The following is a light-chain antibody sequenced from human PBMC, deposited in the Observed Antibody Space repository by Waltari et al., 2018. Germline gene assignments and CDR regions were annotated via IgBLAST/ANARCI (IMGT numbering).Light chain of an antibody. V-gene: IGKV4-1*01. CDR2: WAS. CDR1: QGVLDRSKTKNY. J-gene: IGKJ2*01. CDR3: QQYQSTPPEYA. Sequence: DIVMTQSPDFLAVSLGERATINCKTSQGVLDRSKTKNYLAWYQQKPGQLPKLLIYWASTRESGVPDRFSGSGTGTDFTLTISSLQAEDVAVYYCQQYQSTPPEYAFGQGTKLEI.